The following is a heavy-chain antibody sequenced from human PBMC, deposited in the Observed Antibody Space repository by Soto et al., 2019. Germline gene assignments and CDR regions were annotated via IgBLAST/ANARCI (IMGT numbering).Heavy chain of an antibody. J-gene: IGHJ5*02. Sequence: GSVKVSCKVSGYTLTELSMHWVRQAPGKGLEWMGGFDPEDGETIYAQKFQGRVTMTEDTSTDTAYMELSSLRSEDTAVYYCATVGDYGVSYPLAWGQGTLVTVSS. CDR1: GYTLTELS. D-gene: IGHD4-17*01. V-gene: IGHV1-24*01. CDR2: FDPEDGET. CDR3: ATVGDYGVSYPLA.